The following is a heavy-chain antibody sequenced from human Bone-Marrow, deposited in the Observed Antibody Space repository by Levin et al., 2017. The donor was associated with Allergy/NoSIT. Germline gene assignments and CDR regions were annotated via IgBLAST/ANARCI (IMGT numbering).Heavy chain of an antibody. CDR3: ARHVGGTSGYPRFDY. V-gene: IGHV4-59*08. J-gene: IGHJ4*02. CDR1: GGSINYYY. Sequence: SQTLSLTCTVSGGSINYYYWSWIRQPPGKGLEWIGYIYSSGSTNYNPSLKSRVTISVDTSKNQFSLKLSSVTAADTAVYYCARHVGGTSGYPRFDYWGQGTLVTVSS. D-gene: IGHD5-12*01. CDR2: IYSSGST.